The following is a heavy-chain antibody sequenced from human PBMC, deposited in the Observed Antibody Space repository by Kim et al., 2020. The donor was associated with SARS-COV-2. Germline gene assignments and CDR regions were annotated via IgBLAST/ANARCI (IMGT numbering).Heavy chain of an antibody. D-gene: IGHD3-10*01. Sequence: YADSVKGRLTISRDNSKNTLSLQMSSLRPEDTAVYYCARDRDGSGSYYDSWGQGTLVTVSS. J-gene: IGHJ5*01. CDR3: ARDRDGSGSYYDS. V-gene: IGHV3-30*03.